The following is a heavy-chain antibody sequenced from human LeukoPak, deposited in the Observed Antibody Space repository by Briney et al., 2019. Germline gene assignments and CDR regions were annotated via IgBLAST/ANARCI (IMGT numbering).Heavy chain of an antibody. Sequence: SETLSLTCTVSGGSISSGGYYWSWIRQHPGKGLEWIGYIYYSGSTYYNPSLKSRVTISVDTSRNQFSLKLSSVTAADTAVYYCARDDRISGLFDYWGQGTLVTVSS. J-gene: IGHJ4*02. CDR2: IYYSGST. CDR3: ARDDRISGLFDY. CDR1: GGSISSGGYY. D-gene: IGHD2/OR15-2a*01. V-gene: IGHV4-30-4*08.